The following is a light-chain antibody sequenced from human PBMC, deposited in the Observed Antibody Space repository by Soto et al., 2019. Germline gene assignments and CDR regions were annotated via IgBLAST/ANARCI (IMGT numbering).Light chain of an antibody. CDR1: SSDVRSYNL. Sequence: QSALTQPASVSGSPGQSITISCTGTSSDVRSYNLVSWYQQHPGKAPKLMIYEGSKRPSGVSNRFSGSKSGNTASLTISGLQADDEADYYCCSYAGSSTLYVVFGGRTKLTVL. V-gene: IGLV2-23*03. CDR3: CSYAGSSTLYVV. J-gene: IGLJ2*01. CDR2: EGS.